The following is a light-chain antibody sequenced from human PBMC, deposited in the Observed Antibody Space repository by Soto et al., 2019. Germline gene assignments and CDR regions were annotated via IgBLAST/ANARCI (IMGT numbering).Light chain of an antibody. CDR1: QSVSSN. V-gene: IGKV3-15*01. J-gene: IGKJ2*01. Sequence: EIVMTQSPATLSVSPGERATLSCRASQSVSSNLAWYQQKPGQAPRLLIYGASTRATGIPARFSGSGSGTEFPLTISSLQSEDFAFYYCQQYSNWPYTLGQGTNLEIK. CDR3: QQYSNWPYT. CDR2: GAS.